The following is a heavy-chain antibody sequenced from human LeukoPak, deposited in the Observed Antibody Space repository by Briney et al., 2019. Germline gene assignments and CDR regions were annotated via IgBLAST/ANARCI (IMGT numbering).Heavy chain of an antibody. V-gene: IGHV4-4*07. CDR3: ARGTAIFGVGDYYYYMDV. CDR1: GGSISSYY. CDR2: IYTSGST. Sequence: SETLSLTCTVSGGSISSYYWSWIRQPAGKGLEWIGHIYTSGSTNYNPSLKSRVTMSVDTSKNQFSLKLSSVTAADTAVYYCARGTAIFGVGDYYYYMDVWGKGTTVTVSS. D-gene: IGHD3-3*01. J-gene: IGHJ6*03.